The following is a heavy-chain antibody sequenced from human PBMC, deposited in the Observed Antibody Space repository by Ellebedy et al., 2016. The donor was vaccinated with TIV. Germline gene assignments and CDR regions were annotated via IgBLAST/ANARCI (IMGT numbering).Heavy chain of an antibody. J-gene: IGHJ2*01. Sequence: SVKVSCXASGGTFSSYAISWVRQAPGQELEWMGGIIPIFGTANYAQKFQGRVTITADESTSTAYMELSSLRSEDTAVYYCARGYPTRILTGYSRHNYWYFDLWGRGTLVTVSS. CDR3: ARGYPTRILTGYSRHNYWYFDL. D-gene: IGHD3-9*01. CDR2: IIPIFGTA. CDR1: GGTFSSYA. V-gene: IGHV1-69*13.